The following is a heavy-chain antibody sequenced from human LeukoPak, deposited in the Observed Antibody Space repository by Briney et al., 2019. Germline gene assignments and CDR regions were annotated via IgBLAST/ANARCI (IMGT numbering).Heavy chain of an antibody. CDR2: ILPGGVT. CDR3: VRERDYDTYFDY. D-gene: IGHD4-17*01. CDR1: GFSVRVNH. J-gene: IGHJ4*02. V-gene: IGHV3-53*01. Sequence: GGSLTLSCAVSGFSVRVNHMAWVRQGLGKGLEWVAVILPGGVTHYTDSLRDRFSISPDKSKNVLYLQMDTLRAEDTALYYCVRERDYDTYFDYWGRGTLVTVSS.